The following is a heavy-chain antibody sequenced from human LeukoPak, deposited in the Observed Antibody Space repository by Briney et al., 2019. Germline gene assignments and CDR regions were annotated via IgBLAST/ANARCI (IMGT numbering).Heavy chain of an antibody. J-gene: IGHJ4*02. Sequence: SETLSLTCTVSGDSIINYYWSWIRQPAGKGLEWIGRINTSGSTNHNPSLKSRVTMSVDTSRDQFSLKLSSVTAADTAVYYCAGDSYYDSANLFYWGQGALVTVSS. CDR3: AGDSYYDSANLFY. D-gene: IGHD3-22*01. CDR1: GDSIINYY. CDR2: INTSGST. V-gene: IGHV4-4*07.